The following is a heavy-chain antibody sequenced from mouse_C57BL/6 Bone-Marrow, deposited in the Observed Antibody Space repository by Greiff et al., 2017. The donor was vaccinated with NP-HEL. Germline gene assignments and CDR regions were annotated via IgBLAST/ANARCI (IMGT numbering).Heavy chain of an antibody. CDR3: TTATVGGY. Sequence: EVQLVESGAELVRPGASVKLSCTASGFNIKDDYMHWVKQRPEQGLEWIGWIDTENGDTEYASKFQGKATITADTSSNTAYLQLSSLTSEDTAVYYCTTATVGGYWGQGTTLTVSS. V-gene: IGHV14-4*01. CDR2: IDTENGDT. D-gene: IGHD1-1*01. J-gene: IGHJ2*01. CDR1: GFNIKDDY.